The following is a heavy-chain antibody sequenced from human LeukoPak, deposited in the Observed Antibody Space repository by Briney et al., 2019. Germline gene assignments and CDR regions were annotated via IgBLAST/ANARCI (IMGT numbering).Heavy chain of an antibody. CDR1: GFTFSSYA. CDR2: ISGSGGST. CDR3: AAQSARPQYYFDY. D-gene: IGHD6-6*01. Sequence: GGSLRLSCAASGFTFSSYAMSWVRQAPGKGLEWVSAISGSGGSTYYADSVKGRFTISRDNSKNTLYLQMNSLRAEDTAVYYCAAQSARPQYYFDYWGQGTLVTVSS. V-gene: IGHV3-23*01. J-gene: IGHJ4*02.